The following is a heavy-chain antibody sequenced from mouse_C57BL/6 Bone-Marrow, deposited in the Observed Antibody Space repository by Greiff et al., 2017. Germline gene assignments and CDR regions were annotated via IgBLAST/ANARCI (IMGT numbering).Heavy chain of an antibody. Sequence: VQLQQPGAELVKPGASVKLSCKASGYTFTNYWMHWVKQRPGQGLEWIGMMHPNGGSPDSNEKFKSEATLSVDKYSRTAYMELSSLTSEDSAVYYCARSYDYDDYTMDYWGQGTSVTVSS. J-gene: IGHJ4*01. CDR1: GYTFTNYW. CDR2: MHPNGGSP. D-gene: IGHD2-4*01. V-gene: IGHV1-64*01. CDR3: ARSYDYDDYTMDY.